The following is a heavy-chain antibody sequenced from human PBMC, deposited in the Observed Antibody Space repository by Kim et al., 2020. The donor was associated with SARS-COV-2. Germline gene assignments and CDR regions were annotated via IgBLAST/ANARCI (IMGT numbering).Heavy chain of an antibody. CDR2: INQDGSEA. Sequence: GGSLRLSCAASEFAFSNYWMTWVRQAPGKGLEWVTNINQDGSEAYYVDSVRGRFTVSRDNAKKLVYLQMNSLRVEDTAGYYCGRVGLRAGTSRFDPRGQGALVTVSS. J-gene: IGHJ5*02. CDR3: GRVGLRAGTSRFDP. V-gene: IGHV3-7*01. D-gene: IGHD6-19*01. CDR1: EFAFSNYW.